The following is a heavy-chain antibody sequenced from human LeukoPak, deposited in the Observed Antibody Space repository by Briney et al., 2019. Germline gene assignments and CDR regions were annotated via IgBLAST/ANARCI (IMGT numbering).Heavy chain of an antibody. CDR1: GDSISGYY. Sequence: SETLSLTCTVSGDSISGYYWNWIRQPPGKGLEWIGFVHYSGSTNYNPFLKSRVTISVDISKNQFSLNLSSVTAADTAVYYCARARGGYGDYGSWFDPWGQGTLVPVSS. CDR3: ARARGGYGDYGSWFDP. J-gene: IGHJ5*02. V-gene: IGHV4-59*01. CDR2: VHYSGST. D-gene: IGHD4-17*01.